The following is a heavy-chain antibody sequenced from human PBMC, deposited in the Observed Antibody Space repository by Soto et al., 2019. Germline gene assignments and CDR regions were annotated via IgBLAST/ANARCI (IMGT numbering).Heavy chain of an antibody. V-gene: IGHV4-39*01. Sequence: PSETLSLTCTVSGGSISSSSYYWGWIRQPPGKGLEWIGSIYYSGSTYYNPSLKSRVTISVDTSKNQFSLKLSSVTAADTAVYYCARHSNDYFWGSYRQYNWFDPWGQGTLVPVSP. CDR2: IYYSGST. D-gene: IGHD3-16*02. J-gene: IGHJ5*02. CDR3: ARHSNDYFWGSYRQYNWFDP. CDR1: GGSISSSSYY.